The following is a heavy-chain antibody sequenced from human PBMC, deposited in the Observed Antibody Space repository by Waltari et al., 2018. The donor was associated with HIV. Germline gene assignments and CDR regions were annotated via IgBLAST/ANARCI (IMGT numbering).Heavy chain of an antibody. CDR1: AFAFISYA. Sequence: EVQLLESGGGLVQPGGCLRLSSAVSAFAFISYAMHRVRQAPGKVPMRVVGFSGIGVNILYAKSVKGRFSNTGDNSKSTLFLQMNSLSFQDTAGCFCAKDFETTLYGVGFCTNWAQGALVTVSS. J-gene: IGHJ4*02. V-gene: IGHV3-23*01. CDR2: FSGIGVNI. D-gene: IGHD2-8*01. CDR3: AKDFETTLYGVGFCTN.